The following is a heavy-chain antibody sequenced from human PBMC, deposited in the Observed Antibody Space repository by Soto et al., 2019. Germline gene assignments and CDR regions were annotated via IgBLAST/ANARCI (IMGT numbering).Heavy chain of an antibody. CDR2: IIPMSGRP. J-gene: IGHJ5*02. Sequence: SVKVSCKASGGTFNSFSIDWVRQAPGQGLEWMGGIIPMSGRPNYAQRFQGRVTFSADKSTNTVYMEVNSLTYEDTAVYYCTRRGRQSANWFDPWGQRTLVTVSS. V-gene: IGHV1-69*06. CDR3: TRRGRQSANWFDP. CDR1: GGTFNSFS.